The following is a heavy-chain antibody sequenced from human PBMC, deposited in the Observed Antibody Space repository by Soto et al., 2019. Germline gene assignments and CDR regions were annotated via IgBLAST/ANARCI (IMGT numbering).Heavy chain of an antibody. V-gene: IGHV4-34*01. CDR1: GGSFSGYY. D-gene: IGHD3-9*01. Sequence: SETLSLTCAVYGGSFSGYYWTWIRQPPGKGLEWIGEINHSGSTKFTPSLKSRVTISVDTSKNQFSLKLSSVTATDTAVYYCARALRYFDWLGEGIYALDGWGQGTTVTVSS. J-gene: IGHJ6*02. CDR3: ARALRYFDWLGEGIYALDG. CDR2: INHSGST.